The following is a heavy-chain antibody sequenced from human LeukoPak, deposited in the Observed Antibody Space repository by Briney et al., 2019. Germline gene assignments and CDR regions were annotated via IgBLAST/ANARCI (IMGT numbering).Heavy chain of an antibody. CDR1: GFTFDDYT. J-gene: IGHJ4*02. CDR2: ISWDGGST. V-gene: IGHV3-43*01. CDR3: AKGYSSGSIDY. Sequence: GGSLRLSCAASGFTFDDYTMHWVRQAPGKGLEWVSLISWDGGSTYYADSVKGRFTISRDNSKNTLYLQMNSLRAEDTAVYYCAKGYSSGSIDYWGRGTLVTVSS. D-gene: IGHD6-19*01.